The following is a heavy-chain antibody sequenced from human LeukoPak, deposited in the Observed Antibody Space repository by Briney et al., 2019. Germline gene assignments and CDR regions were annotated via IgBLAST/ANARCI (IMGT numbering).Heavy chain of an antibody. D-gene: IGHD2-15*01. Sequence: ASVKVSCTASGYTFTGYYMHWVRQAPGQGLEWMGWINPNSGGTNYAQKFQGRVTMTRDTSISTAYMELSRLRSDDTAVYYCARDPCSGGSCYSVDYWGQGTLVAVSS. CDR3: ARDPCSGGSCYSVDY. V-gene: IGHV1-2*02. CDR2: INPNSGGT. CDR1: GYTFTGYY. J-gene: IGHJ4*02.